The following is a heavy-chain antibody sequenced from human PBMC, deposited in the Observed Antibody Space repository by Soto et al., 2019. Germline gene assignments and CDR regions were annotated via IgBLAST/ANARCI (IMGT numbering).Heavy chain of an antibody. D-gene: IGHD2-15*01. CDR1: GGTFSSYA. Sequence: QVQLVQPGAEVQKPGSSVKVSCKASGGTFSSYAISWVRQAPGQGLEWMGGIIPIFGTANYAQKFQGRVTITADESTSTAYMELSSLRSEDTAVYYCARDGLKMVNHAFDIWGQGTMVTVSS. J-gene: IGHJ3*02. CDR3: ARDGLKMVNHAFDI. V-gene: IGHV1-69*01. CDR2: IIPIFGTA.